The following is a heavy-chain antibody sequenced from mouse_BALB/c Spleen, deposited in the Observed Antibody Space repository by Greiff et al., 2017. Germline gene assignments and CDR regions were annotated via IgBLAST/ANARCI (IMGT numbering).Heavy chain of an antibody. D-gene: IGHD2-4*01. CDR3: ARRDYEEGRAMDY. Sequence: EVQVVESGGDLVKPGGSLKLSCAASGFTFSSYGLSWVRQTPDKRLEWVATVSSGGSYTYYPDSVKGRFTISRDTAKNTLYLQMSSLKSEDTAMYYCARRDYEEGRAMDYWGQGTSVTVSS. CDR2: VSSGGSYT. J-gene: IGHJ4*01. CDR1: GFTFSSYG. V-gene: IGHV5-6*01.